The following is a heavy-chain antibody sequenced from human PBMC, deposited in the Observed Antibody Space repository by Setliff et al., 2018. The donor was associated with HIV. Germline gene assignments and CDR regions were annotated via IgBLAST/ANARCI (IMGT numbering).Heavy chain of an antibody. CDR1: GFSFSDYY. V-gene: IGHV3-11*04. CDR2: TSTSGTTV. Sequence: KPGGSLRLSCAASGFSFSDYYMSWIRQAPGKGLEWVSYTSTSGTTVHYADSVKGRFTISRDNTKNSLFLQMDSLSSEDTAVYYCARRYNWKYDAWGQGALVTVSS. D-gene: IGHD1-20*01. CDR3: ARRYNWKYDA. J-gene: IGHJ5*02.